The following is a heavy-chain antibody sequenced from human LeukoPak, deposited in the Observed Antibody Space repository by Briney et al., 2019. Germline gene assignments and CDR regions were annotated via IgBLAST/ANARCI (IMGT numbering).Heavy chain of an antibody. D-gene: IGHD6-19*01. J-gene: IGHJ3*02. CDR1: GFTFDDYA. Sequence: GGSLRLSCAASGFTFDDYAMHWVRQAPGKGLEWVSGISRNSGNIDYADSVKGRYTISRDNAKNSLYLQMNSLRAEDTAVYYCARDSTYSSGWYGGDDAFDIWGQGTMVTVSS. CDR2: ISRNSGNI. CDR3: ARDSTYSSGWYGGDDAFDI. V-gene: IGHV3-9*01.